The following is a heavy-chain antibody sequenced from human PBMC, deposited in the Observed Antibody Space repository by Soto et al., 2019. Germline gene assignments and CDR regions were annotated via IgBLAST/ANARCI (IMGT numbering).Heavy chain of an antibody. D-gene: IGHD3-22*01. CDR3: AGITMIVVGAYGMDV. Sequence: GASVKVSCKGPGYPLTKLSMHWVRQAPGKGLEWMGGFDPEDAEINYAQKFQGRVTMTEDTSTDTAYMELSSLRSEDTAVYYCAGITMIVVGAYGMDVWGQGTTVTVSS. CDR2: FDPEDAEI. CDR1: GYPLTKLS. V-gene: IGHV1-24*01. J-gene: IGHJ6*02.